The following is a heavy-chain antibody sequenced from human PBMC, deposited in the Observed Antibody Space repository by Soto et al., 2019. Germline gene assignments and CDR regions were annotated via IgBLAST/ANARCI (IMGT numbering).Heavy chain of an antibody. J-gene: IGHJ6*04. CDR1: GFTFSNAW. Sequence: GGSLRLSCTVSGFTFSNAWMTWVRQAPGKGLEWVGRIKSKTDDGTTDYAAPVKGRFTISRDDSRNTLYLQMNSLKTEDTAVYYCTPDSISWASYYYYGMDVWDTGTTVTVSS. D-gene: IGHD3-3*02. CDR3: TPDSISWASYYYYGMDV. CDR2: IKSKTDDGTT. V-gene: IGHV3-15*01.